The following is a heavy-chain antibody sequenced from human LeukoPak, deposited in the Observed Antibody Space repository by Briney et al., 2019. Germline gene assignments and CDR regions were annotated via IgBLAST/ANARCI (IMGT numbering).Heavy chain of an antibody. CDR1: GYTFTSYA. CDR3: ARGVLIVGASVGLRADP. D-gene: IGHD1-26*01. Sequence: ASVKVSCKASGYTFTSYAMHWVRQAPGQRLEWIGWINAGNDNTKYSQKLQGRLTITRDTSASTVYMELSSLRSEDTAVYYCARGVLIVGASVGLRADPWGQGTLVTVSS. CDR2: INAGNDNT. J-gene: IGHJ5*02. V-gene: IGHV1-3*01.